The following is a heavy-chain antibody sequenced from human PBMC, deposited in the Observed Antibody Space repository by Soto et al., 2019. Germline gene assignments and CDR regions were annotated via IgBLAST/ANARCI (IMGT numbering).Heavy chain of an antibody. Sequence: GGSLRLSCAASGFTFDDYTMHWVRQAPGKGLEWVSLISWDGGSTYYADSVKGRFTISRDNSKNSLYLQMNSLRTEDTALYYCAKDIFAAAPDYYYYGMDVWGQGTTVTVYS. J-gene: IGHJ6*02. CDR1: GFTFDDYT. V-gene: IGHV3-43*01. D-gene: IGHD2-2*01. CDR3: AKDIFAAAPDYYYYGMDV. CDR2: ISWDGGST.